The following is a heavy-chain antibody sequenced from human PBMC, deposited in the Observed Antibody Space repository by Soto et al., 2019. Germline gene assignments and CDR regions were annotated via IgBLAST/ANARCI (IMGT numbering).Heavy chain of an antibody. CDR3: ARDNWRKVQGVNLSTWFDP. V-gene: IGHV4-59*01. D-gene: IGHD3-10*01. J-gene: IGHJ5*02. CDR1: GGSISSYY. Sequence: SETLSLTCTVSGGSISSYYWSWIRQPPGKGLEWIGYIYYSGSTNYNPSLKSRVTISVDTSKNQFSLKLSSVTAADTAVYYCARDNWRKVQGVNLSTWFDPWGQGTLVTVSS. CDR2: IYYSGST.